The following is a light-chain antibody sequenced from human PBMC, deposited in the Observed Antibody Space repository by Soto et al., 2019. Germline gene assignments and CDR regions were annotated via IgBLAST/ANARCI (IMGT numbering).Light chain of an antibody. CDR2: IDDDGRP. V-gene: IGLV4-69*01. Sequence: QSVLTQSPSASASLGASVKLTCTLSSGHSSYAIAWHQQKPEKGPRFLMKIDDDGRPLKGDGIPDRFSGSSSGAERSLTISSLQSEDEGDYYCHTWGPGLSWVFGGGTKLTVL. CDR3: HTWGPGLSWV. CDR1: SGHSSYA. J-gene: IGLJ3*02.